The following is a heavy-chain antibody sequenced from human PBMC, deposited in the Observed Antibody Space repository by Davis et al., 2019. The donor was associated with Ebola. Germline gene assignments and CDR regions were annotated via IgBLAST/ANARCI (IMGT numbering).Heavy chain of an antibody. D-gene: IGHD2-2*01. CDR1: GFTFSSYS. CDR3: ARGGRSCSSTSCPSGY. Sequence: PGGSLRLSCAASGFTFSSYSMNWVRQAPGKGLEWVSSISSSSSYTNYADSVKGRFTISRDNAKNSLYLQMNSLRAEDTAVYYCARGGRSCSSTSCPSGYWGQGTLVTVSS. CDR2: ISSSSSYT. J-gene: IGHJ4*02. V-gene: IGHV3-21*01.